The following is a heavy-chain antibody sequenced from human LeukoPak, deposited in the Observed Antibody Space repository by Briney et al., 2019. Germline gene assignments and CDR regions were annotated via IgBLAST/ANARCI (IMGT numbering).Heavy chain of an antibody. CDR3: ARDDWNYKFTIHSYYYGMDV. D-gene: IGHD1-7*01. V-gene: IGHV1-3*01. CDR1: GYTFTSYA. J-gene: IGHJ6*02. CDR2: INAGNGNT. Sequence: ASVKVYCKASGYTFTSYAMHWVRQAPGQRLEWMGWINAGNGNTRYSRKLQGRVTITRDTSANTVYMELSSLRSGDTAVYYCARDDWNYKFTIHSYYYGMDVWGQGTTVTVSS.